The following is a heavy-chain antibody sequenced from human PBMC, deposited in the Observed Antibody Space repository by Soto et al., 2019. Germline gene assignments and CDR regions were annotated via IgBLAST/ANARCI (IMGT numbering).Heavy chain of an antibody. V-gene: IGHV3-48*03. CDR1: GFTFDDNA. Sequence: GGSLRLSCAVSGFTFDDNAMHWVRQAPEKGLEWVSYISSSGSTTYYADSAKGRFTISRDNAKNSLYLQMNSLRAEDTAVYYCVRRYCSSTSCTFDFWGQGALVTVSS. D-gene: IGHD2-2*01. CDR2: ISSSGSTT. CDR3: VRRYCSSTSCTFDF. J-gene: IGHJ4*02.